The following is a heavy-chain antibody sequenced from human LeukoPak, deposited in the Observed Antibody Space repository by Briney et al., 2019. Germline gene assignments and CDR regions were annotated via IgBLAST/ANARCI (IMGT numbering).Heavy chain of an antibody. CDR3: ARALYSSSWYLNWFDP. CDR1: GGTFSSYA. D-gene: IGHD6-13*01. CDR2: IIPIFGTA. V-gene: IGHV1-69*05. J-gene: IGHJ5*02. Sequence: GASVKVSCKASGGTFSSYAISWVRQAPGQGLEWMGGIIPIFGTANYAQKFQGRVTITTDESTSTAYMELSSLRSEDTAVYYCARALYSSSWYLNWFDPWGQGTLATVSS.